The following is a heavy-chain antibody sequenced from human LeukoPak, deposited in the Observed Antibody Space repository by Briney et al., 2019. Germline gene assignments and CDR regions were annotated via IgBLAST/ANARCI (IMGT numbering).Heavy chain of an antibody. Sequence: SQTLSLTCTVSGGSISSGDYYWSWIRQPPGKGLEWIGYIYYSGSTYYNPSLKSRVTISVDTSKNQFSLKLSSVTAADTAVYYCARESSIAADYYYYYMDVWGKETTVTVSS. CDR1: GGSISSGDYY. D-gene: IGHD6-25*01. V-gene: IGHV4-30-4*08. J-gene: IGHJ6*03. CDR3: ARESSIAADYYYYYMDV. CDR2: IYYSGST.